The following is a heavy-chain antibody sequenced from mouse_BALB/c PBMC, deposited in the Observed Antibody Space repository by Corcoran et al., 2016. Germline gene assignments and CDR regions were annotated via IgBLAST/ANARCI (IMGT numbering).Heavy chain of an antibody. CDR1: GFNIKDYY. J-gene: IGHJ2*01. CDR3: ARFSTGDYFDF. D-gene: IGHD2-1*01. CDR2: IDPENGNT. Sequence: EVQLQQSGAELVRPGALVKLSCKASGFNIKDYYMHWVKQRPEQGLEWIGWIDPENGNTIYDPKFQGKASITADTSSNTAYLQLSSLTSEDTAVYYCARFSTGDYFDFWGQATPLTVSS. V-gene: IGHV14-1*02.